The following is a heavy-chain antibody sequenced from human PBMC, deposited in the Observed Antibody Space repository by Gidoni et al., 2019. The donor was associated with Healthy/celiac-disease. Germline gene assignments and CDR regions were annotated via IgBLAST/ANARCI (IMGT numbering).Heavy chain of an antibody. CDR2: ISYDGSNE. CDR3: ARELEGDSSGHRNYYYGMDV. Sequence: QVQLVESGGGVVQPGRSLRLSCAASGFTFSSYAMHWVRQAPGKGLEWVAVISYDGSNEYYADSVKGRFTISRDNSKNTLYLQMNSLRAEDTAVYYCARELEGDSSGHRNYYYGMDVWGQGTTVTVSS. D-gene: IGHD3-22*01. CDR1: GFTFSSYA. V-gene: IGHV3-30-3*01. J-gene: IGHJ6*02.